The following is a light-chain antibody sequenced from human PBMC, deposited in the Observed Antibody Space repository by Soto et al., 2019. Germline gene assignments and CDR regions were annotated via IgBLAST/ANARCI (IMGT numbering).Light chain of an antibody. Sequence: EIVMTQSPATLSVSPGERATLSCRASQSVSSNLAWYQQKPGPTPKLLIYVASTRATGIPARFSGSGSGTEFTLTIRSLQSEDFAVYYCQQYNVWPLTFGGGTKVEFK. V-gene: IGKV3-15*01. J-gene: IGKJ4*01. CDR2: VAS. CDR3: QQYNVWPLT. CDR1: QSVSSN.